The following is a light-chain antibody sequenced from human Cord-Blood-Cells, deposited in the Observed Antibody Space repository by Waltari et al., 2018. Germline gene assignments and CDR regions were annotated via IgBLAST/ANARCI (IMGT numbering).Light chain of an antibody. CDR2: AAC. CDR1: QSISSY. J-gene: IGKJ1*01. Sequence: DIQMTQSPSSLSASVGDRVTLTCRASQSISSYLNWYQQKPGKAPKLLIYAACSLQSGVPSMCSGSGSGTDFTLTISSLPPEDFATYYCQQSYSTHQTFGQGTKVEIK. CDR3: QQSYSTHQT. V-gene: IGKV1-39*01.